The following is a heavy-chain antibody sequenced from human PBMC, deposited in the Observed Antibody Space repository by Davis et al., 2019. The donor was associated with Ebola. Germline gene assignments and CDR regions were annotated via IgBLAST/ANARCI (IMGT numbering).Heavy chain of an antibody. CDR2: INPNSGGT. Sequence: ASVKVSCKASGYTFTGYYMHWVRQAPGQGLEWMGWINPNSGGTNYAQKFQGRVTMTRDTSISTAYMELSSLRSEDTAVYYCAAELGWELPPSDAFDIWGQGTMVTVSS. CDR1: GYTFTGYY. J-gene: IGHJ3*02. CDR3: AAELGWELPPSDAFDI. D-gene: IGHD1-26*01. V-gene: IGHV1-2*02.